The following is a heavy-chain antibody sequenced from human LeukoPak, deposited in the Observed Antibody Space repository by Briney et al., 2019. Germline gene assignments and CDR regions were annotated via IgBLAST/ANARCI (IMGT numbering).Heavy chain of an antibody. J-gene: IGHJ4*02. CDR3: ARSPPKGTMIVV. CDR2: INPSGGST. Sequence: ASVKVSCKASGYTFTSYYMHWVRQAPGQGLEWMGIINPSGGSTSYAQKFQGRVTMTRDTSTSTVCMELSSLRSEDTAVYYCARSPPKGTMIVVWGQGTLVTVSS. V-gene: IGHV1-46*01. D-gene: IGHD3-22*01. CDR1: GYTFTSYY.